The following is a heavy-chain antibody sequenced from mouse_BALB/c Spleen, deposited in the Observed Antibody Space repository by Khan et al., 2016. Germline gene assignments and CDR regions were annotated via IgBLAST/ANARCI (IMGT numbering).Heavy chain of an antibody. J-gene: IGHJ4*01. CDR2: ISSGGGST. V-gene: IGHV5-12-1*01. D-gene: IGHD2-1*01. CDR3: ARQRYGNYYYYAMDY. Sequence: EVELVESGGGLVKPGGSLKLSCAASGFAFSSYDMSWVRQTPEKRLEWVAYISSGGGSTYYPDTVKGRFTISRDNAKNTLYLQMSSLKSEDTAMDYCARQRYGNYYYYAMDYWGQGTSVTVSS. CDR1: GFAFSSYD.